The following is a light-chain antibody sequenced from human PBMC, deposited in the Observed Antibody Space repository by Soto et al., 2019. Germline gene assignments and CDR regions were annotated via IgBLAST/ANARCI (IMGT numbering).Light chain of an antibody. CDR1: QSISSW. CDR3: LQDHDDSWT. J-gene: IGKJ1*01. CDR2: DAS. Sequence: DIQMTQSPSTLSASVGDRVTTTCRASQSISSWLAWYQQKPGKAPNLLIYDASSLESGVPSRFSGSGSGTEFTLTVSSLQPEDFATYYCLQDHDDSWTFGQGTKVDIK. V-gene: IGKV1-5*01.